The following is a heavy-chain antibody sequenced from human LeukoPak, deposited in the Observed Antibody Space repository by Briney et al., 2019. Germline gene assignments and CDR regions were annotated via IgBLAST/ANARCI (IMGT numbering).Heavy chain of an antibody. CDR1: GGSISGYY. V-gene: IGHV4-59*01. D-gene: IGHD3-22*01. CDR2: IYYSGST. Sequence: PSETLSLTCTVSGGSISGYYWNWIRQPPGKGLEWIGYIYYSGSTNYNPSLKSRVTMSLDTSKNQFSLKLSSVTAADTAVYYCARGRKDSSGYCFDYWGQGTLVTVSS. J-gene: IGHJ4*02. CDR3: ARGRKDSSGYCFDY.